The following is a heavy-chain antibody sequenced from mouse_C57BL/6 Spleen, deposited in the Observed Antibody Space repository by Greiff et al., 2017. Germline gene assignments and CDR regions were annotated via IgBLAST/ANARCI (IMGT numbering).Heavy chain of an antibody. CDR3: ASPYGYDMGCFDY. D-gene: IGHD2-2*01. J-gene: IGHJ2*01. V-gene: IGHV1-39*01. Sequence: VKQSNGKSLEWIGVLNPNYGTTSYNQKFKGKATLTVDQSSSTAYMQLNSLTSEDSAVYYCASPYGYDMGCFDYWGQGTTLTVSS. CDR2: LNPNYGTT.